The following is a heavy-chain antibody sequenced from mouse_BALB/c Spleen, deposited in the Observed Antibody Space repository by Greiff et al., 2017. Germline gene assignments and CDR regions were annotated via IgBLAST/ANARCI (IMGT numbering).Heavy chain of an antibody. CDR1: GYTFTDYA. CDR2: ISTYYGDA. Sequence: VQLQQSGAELVRPGVSVKISCKGSGYTFTDYAMHWVKQSHAKSLEWIGVISTYYGDASYNQKFKGKATMTVDKSSSTAYMELARLTSEDSAIYYCARDYEFPYYAMDYWGQGTSVTVSS. CDR3: ARDYEFPYYAMDY. D-gene: IGHD1-1*01. V-gene: IGHV1S137*01. J-gene: IGHJ4*01.